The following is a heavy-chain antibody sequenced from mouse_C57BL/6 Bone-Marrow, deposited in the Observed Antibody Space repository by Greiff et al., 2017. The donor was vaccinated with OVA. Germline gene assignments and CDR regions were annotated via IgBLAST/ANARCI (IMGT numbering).Heavy chain of an antibody. CDR2: IYPGDGDT. CDR3: ARTITTVVATDWFAY. J-gene: IGHJ3*01. D-gene: IGHD1-1*01. Sequence: VQLKESGPELVKPGASVKISCKASGYAFSSSWMNWVKQRPGKGLEWIGRIYPGDGDTNYNGKFKGKATLTADKSSSTAYMQLSSLTSEDSAVYFCARTITTVVATDWFAYWGQGTLVTVSA. V-gene: IGHV1-82*01. CDR1: GYAFSSSW.